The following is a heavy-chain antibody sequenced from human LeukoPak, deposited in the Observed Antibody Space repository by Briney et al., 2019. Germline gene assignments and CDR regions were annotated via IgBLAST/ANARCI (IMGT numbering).Heavy chain of an antibody. CDR2: IYSGGST. Sequence: GGSLRLSCAASGFTVSSNYMSWDRQAPGKGLEWVSVIYSGGSTYYADSVKGRFTISRDNSKNTLYLQMNSLRAKDTAVYYCARYYGSGNYYTYYFDYWGQGTLVTVSS. CDR3: ARYYGSGNYYTYYFDY. CDR1: GFTVSSNY. D-gene: IGHD3-10*01. V-gene: IGHV3-53*01. J-gene: IGHJ4*02.